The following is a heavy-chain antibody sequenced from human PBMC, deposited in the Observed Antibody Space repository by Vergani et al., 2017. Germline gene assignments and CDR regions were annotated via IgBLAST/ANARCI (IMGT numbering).Heavy chain of an antibody. J-gene: IGHJ5*02. CDR2: MNPISGNT. CDR3: ARDYRLWGVVTAIHDWFDP. D-gene: IGHD2-21*02. V-gene: IGHV1-8*03. CDR1: GYTFTSDD. Sequence: QVQLVQSGAEVKKPGASVKVSCKASGYTFTSDDINWVRQATGQGLEWMGWMNPISGNTGYAQNLQGRLTNTRDTSVNTAYMELSSLRSEDTAVYYCARDYRLWGVVTAIHDWFDPWGQGTLVTVSS.